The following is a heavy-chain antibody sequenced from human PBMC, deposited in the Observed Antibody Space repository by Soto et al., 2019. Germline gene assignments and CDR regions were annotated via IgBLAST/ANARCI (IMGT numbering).Heavy chain of an antibody. V-gene: IGHV4-61*01. CDR2: ISHSGGT. CDR3: ARDLGGWPDY. J-gene: IGHJ4*02. Sequence: SETLSLTCPVSGASVSSGSHYWAWVRQPPGKGLEWIGYISHSGGTYYTPSLKSRVSLTVDPSRNQFSLNVNSVTAADTAVYYCARDLGGWPDYWGQGTLVTVSS. D-gene: IGHD2-15*01. CDR1: GASVSSGSHY.